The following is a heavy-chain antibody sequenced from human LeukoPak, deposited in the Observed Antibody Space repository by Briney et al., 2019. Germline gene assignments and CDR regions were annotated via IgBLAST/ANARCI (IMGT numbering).Heavy chain of an antibody. D-gene: IGHD6-13*01. CDR3: ARHVSSSNDY. Sequence: GESLKISCKGSGYSFTSYWISWVRQMPGKGLEWMGRIDPSDSYTNYSPSFQGHVTISADKSISTAYLQWSSLRASDTAMYYCARHVSSSNDYWGQGTLVTVSS. J-gene: IGHJ4*02. V-gene: IGHV5-10-1*01. CDR1: GYSFTSYW. CDR2: IDPSDSYT.